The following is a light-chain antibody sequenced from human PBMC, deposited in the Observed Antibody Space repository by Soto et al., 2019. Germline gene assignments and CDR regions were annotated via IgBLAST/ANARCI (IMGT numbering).Light chain of an antibody. J-gene: IGKJ5*01. CDR1: QDIRGA. CDR3: QQFNSDPIT. CDR2: DVS. Sequence: AIQLTQSPSSLSASVGDRVTITCRASQDIRGALAWYQQKPGKAPKILLYDVSTLESGVPSRFSGSVSGTDFTLTISSLQPVDFATYYCQQFNSDPITFGQGTRLEIK. V-gene: IGKV1-13*02.